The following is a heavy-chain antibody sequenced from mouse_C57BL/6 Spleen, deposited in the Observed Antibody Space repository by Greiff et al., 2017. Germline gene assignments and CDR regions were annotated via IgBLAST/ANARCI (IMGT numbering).Heavy chain of an antibody. CDR2: INPSSGYT. D-gene: IGHD2-3*01. J-gene: IGHJ2*01. V-gene: IGHV1-7*01. CDR3: ERSLGGYYFYDFAY. Sequence: QVQLQQSGAELAKPGASVKLSCKASGYTFTSYWMHWVKQRPGQGLEWIGYINPSSGYTKYNQKFKDKATLTADKSSSTAYMQMSTLTYEDSAVYYCERSLGGYYFYDFAYWGQGTTLTVSA. CDR1: GYTFTSYW.